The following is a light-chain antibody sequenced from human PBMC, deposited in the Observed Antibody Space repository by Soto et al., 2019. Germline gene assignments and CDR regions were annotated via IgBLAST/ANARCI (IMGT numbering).Light chain of an antibody. Sequence: QSALTQPASMSASPGQSITISCTGTSSDIGGYDYVSWYQHHPGKAPKLIIYDVTRRPSGVSPRFSGSKSGNTASLTISGLQAEDEADYYCSSYTTSSTLIIFGGGTKLTVL. CDR2: DVT. V-gene: IGLV2-14*01. CDR3: SSYTTSSTLII. CDR1: SSDIGGYDY. J-gene: IGLJ2*01.